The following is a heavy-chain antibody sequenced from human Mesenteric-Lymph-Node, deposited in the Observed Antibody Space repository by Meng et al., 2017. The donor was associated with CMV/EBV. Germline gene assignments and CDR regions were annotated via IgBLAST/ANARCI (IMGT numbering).Heavy chain of an antibody. J-gene: IGHJ4*02. CDR1: GFTFGDYA. CDR2: IRSEEYDRRA. D-gene: IGHD3-10*01. CDR3: TRAPLRGDTYYFDY. Sequence: GESLKISCTASGFTFGDYALNRVRQAPGKGLEWVSFIRSEEYDRRAEYAASVKGRFTISRDDSKSIAYLQMNSLKTEDTAVYYCTRAPLRGDTYYFDYWGQGTLVTVSS. V-gene: IGHV3-49*04.